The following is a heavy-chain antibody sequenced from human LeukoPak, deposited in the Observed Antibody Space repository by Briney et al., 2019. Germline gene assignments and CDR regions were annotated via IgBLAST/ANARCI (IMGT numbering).Heavy chain of an antibody. CDR1: GYSISSDYY. D-gene: IGHD3-10*01. CDR3: ARDHRNPSDGSGTYSEY. Sequence: PSETLSLTCTVSGYSISSDYYWGWIRQPPGKGLEWIGSIYHRGSTYYNPSLKSRVTISLDTPKNQFSLNLSSVTAADTAVYYCARDHRNPSDGSGTYSEYWGQETLVRVSS. J-gene: IGHJ4*02. V-gene: IGHV4-38-2*02. CDR2: IYHRGST.